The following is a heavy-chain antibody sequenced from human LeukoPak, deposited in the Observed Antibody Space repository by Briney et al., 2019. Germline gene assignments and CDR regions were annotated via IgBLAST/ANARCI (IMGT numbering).Heavy chain of an antibody. Sequence: SQTLSLTCAISGDSFSSNSAAWDWLRQSPSRGLEWLGRTYYRSRWYNDYAVSVKSLIAIDPDTSKNQFSLQLNSVTPEDTAVYYCARDRWSYFFDYWGQGALVTVSS. J-gene: IGHJ4*02. CDR2: TYYRSRWYN. D-gene: IGHD6-13*01. CDR3: ARDRWSYFFDY. CDR1: GDSFSSNSAA. V-gene: IGHV6-1*01.